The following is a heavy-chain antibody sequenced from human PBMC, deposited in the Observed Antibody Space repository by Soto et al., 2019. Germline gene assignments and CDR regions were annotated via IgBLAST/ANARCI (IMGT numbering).Heavy chain of an antibody. CDR3: ARISGSSGLFAY. CDR1: GFSLSTSGMC. Sequence: SGPTLVNPTQTLTLTCTFSGFSLSTSGMCVSWIRQPPGKALEWLARIDWDDDKYYSTSLKTRLTISKDTSKNQVVLTMTNMEPVDTATYYCARISGSSGLFAYWGQGTLVTVSS. V-gene: IGHV2-70*11. J-gene: IGHJ4*02. D-gene: IGHD1-26*01. CDR2: IDWDDDK.